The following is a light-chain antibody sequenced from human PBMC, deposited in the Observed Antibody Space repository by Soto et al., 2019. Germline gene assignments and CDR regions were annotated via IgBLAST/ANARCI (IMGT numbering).Light chain of an antibody. CDR1: SSDIGGYSY. J-gene: IGLJ3*02. CDR3: SSHTTSNTQV. Sequence: QSALTQPASVSGSPGQSITISCTGTSSDIGGYSYVSWYQQHPGNPPKLMIYEVSNRPSGVSNRFSGSKSGNTASLTISGLQAEDEADYYCSSHTTSNTQVFGGGTKLTVL. V-gene: IGLV2-14*01. CDR2: EVS.